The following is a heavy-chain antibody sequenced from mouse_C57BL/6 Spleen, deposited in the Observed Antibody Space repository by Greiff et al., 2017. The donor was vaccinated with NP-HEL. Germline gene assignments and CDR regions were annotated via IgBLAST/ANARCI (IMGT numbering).Heavy chain of an antibody. CDR2: ISYDGSN. V-gene: IGHV3-6*01. Sequence: VQLKESGPGLVKPSQSLSLTCSVTGYSITSGYYWNWIRQFPGNKLEWMGYISYDGSNNYNPSLKNRISITRDTSKNQFFLKLNSVTTEDTATYYCARDGRYAMDYWGQGTSVTVSS. CDR1: GYSITSGYY. J-gene: IGHJ4*01. CDR3: ARDGRYAMDY.